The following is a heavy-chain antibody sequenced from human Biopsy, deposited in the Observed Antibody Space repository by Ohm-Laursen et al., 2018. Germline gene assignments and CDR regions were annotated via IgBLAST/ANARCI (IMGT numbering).Heavy chain of an antibody. V-gene: IGHV4-59*01. CDR2: VYYTGST. J-gene: IGHJ2*01. D-gene: IGHD3-22*01. CDR3: ARDRGYYSDRTVPGYFDL. CDR1: GGSIKSYY. Sequence: GTLSLTCTVSGGSIKSYYWSWIRQPPGKGLEWIGYVYYTGSTDYNPSLQSRVTISVDTSKNHFSLRLRSVTPADTAIYYCARDRGYYSDRTVPGYFDLWGRGTLVTVSS.